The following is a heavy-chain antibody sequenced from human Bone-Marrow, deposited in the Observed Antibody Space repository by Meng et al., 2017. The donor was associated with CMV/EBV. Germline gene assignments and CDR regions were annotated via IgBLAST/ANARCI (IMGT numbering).Heavy chain of an antibody. Sequence: SETLSLTCTVSGGSFSGYYWSWIRQPPEKGLEWIGEINHTGRTKYNPPLKSRVTISVDTSKNQFSLKLSSVTAADTAVYYCATRIAAAGSVSVDVWGQGTTVTVSS. D-gene: IGHD6-13*01. CDR2: INHTGRT. CDR3: ATRIAAAGSVSVDV. V-gene: IGHV4-34*01. CDR1: GGSFSGYY. J-gene: IGHJ6*02.